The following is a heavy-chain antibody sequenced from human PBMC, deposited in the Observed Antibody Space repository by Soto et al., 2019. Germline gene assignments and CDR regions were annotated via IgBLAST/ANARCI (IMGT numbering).Heavy chain of an antibody. CDR2: IIPIFGTA. Sequence: QVQLVQSGAEVKKPGSSVKVSCKASGNTFSSYVISWVRQAPGQGLEWMGGIIPIFGTANYAQKFQGRVTMXXDXSXXTAYMELSSLRSEDTAVYYCAGPLRVGRVYFSMDVWGQGTTVTVSS. D-gene: IGHD3-16*01. CDR1: GNTFSSYV. CDR3: AGPLRVGRVYFSMDV. V-gene: IGHV1-69*12. J-gene: IGHJ6*02.